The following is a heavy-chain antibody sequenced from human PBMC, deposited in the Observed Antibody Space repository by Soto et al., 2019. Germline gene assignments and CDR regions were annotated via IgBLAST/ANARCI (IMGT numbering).Heavy chain of an antibody. Sequence: GGSLRLSCAATGFTFSSYSMNWVRQAPGKGLEWVSSISSSSSYIYYADSVKGRFTISRDNAKNSLYLQMNSLRAEDTAVYYCARDRIAAAGYDAFDIWGQGTMVTVSS. CDR3: ARDRIAAAGYDAFDI. J-gene: IGHJ3*02. D-gene: IGHD6-13*01. CDR1: GFTFSSYS. V-gene: IGHV3-21*01. CDR2: ISSSSSYI.